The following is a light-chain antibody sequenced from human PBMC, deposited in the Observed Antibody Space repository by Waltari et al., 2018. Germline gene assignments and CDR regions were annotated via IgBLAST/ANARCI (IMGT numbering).Light chain of an antibody. J-gene: IGKJ1*01. CDR2: LGS. CDR1: QSLLHSDGYNY. CDR3: LQSLQPPWT. Sequence: EILMTQSPLSLPVTPGEPASISCRSSQSLLHSDGYNYLDWYLQKPGQSPQLLNYLGSTRASGVPDRFSGSGSGTDFTLKISSVEAEDVGTYYCLQSLQPPWTFGQGTKVDIK. V-gene: IGKV2-28*01.